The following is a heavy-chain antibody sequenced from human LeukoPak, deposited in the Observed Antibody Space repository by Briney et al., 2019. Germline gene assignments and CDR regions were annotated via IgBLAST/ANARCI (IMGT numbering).Heavy chain of an antibody. Sequence: ASVKVSCKASGYTFTSYGISWVRQAPGQGLEWMGWISAYNVNTNYAQKLQGRVTMTTDTSTSTAYMELRSLRSDDTAVYYCARTMTVVVKNYFDYWGQGTLVTVSS. CDR3: ARTMTVVVKNYFDY. V-gene: IGHV1-18*01. CDR1: GYTFTSYG. J-gene: IGHJ4*02. CDR2: ISAYNVNT. D-gene: IGHD3-22*01.